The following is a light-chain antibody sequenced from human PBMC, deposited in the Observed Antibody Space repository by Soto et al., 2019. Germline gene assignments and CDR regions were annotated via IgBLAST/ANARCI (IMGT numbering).Light chain of an antibody. CDR2: DVT. CDR1: SSDIGAYDY. J-gene: IGLJ2*01. Sequence: QSVLTQPASVSGSPGQSITISCTGASSDIGAYDYVSWYQQHPDKAPTLIIYDVTRRPSGLSNRFSASKSGNTASLTISGLQADDEGDYYCSSYTSSRTLIFGGGTQLTVL. V-gene: IGLV2-14*03. CDR3: SSYTSSRTLI.